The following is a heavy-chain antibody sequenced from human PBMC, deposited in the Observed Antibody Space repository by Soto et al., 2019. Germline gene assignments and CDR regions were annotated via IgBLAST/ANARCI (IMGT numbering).Heavy chain of an antibody. CDR3: ARGLGP. CDR1: GGSMSSGGYF. D-gene: IGHD3-10*01. CDR2: IYHSGST. J-gene: IGHJ5*02. V-gene: IGHV4-30-2*01. Sequence: SETLSLTCALSGGSMSSGGYFWSWIRQPPGKGLEWIGYIYHSGSTYYNPSLKSRVTISVDRSKNQFSLKLNSVTAADTAVYYCARGLGPWGQGTLVTVSS.